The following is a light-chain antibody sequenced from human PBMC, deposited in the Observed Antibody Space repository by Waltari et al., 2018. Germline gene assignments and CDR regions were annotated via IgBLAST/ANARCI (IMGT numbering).Light chain of an antibody. CDR2: RFS. CDR1: KSNIGADFD. CDR3: QSYDTTLSAVV. V-gene: IGLV1-40*01. J-gene: IGLJ2*01. Sequence: QSVLTQPPSVSGAPGQRVTISCSGTKSNIGADFDVHWYQPVPGTAPKLLLHRFSYRPSGVSDRFSGFKPGPSASLVITGLQAEDEAMYYCQSYDTTLSAVVFGGGTRLTV.